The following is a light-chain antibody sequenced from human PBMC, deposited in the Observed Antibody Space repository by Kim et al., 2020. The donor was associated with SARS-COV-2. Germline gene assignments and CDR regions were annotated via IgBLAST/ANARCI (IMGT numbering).Light chain of an antibody. CDR3: QQYGVT. V-gene: IGKV3-20*01. J-gene: IGKJ2*01. Sequence: EIVLTQSPGTLSLSPGERATLSCRASQSVSSSYLAWYQQKPGQAPRLLIYGASSRATGIPDRFSGSGSGTDFTLTISRLEPEDFAVYYWQQYGVTFGQVTKLEI. CDR1: QSVSSSY. CDR2: GAS.